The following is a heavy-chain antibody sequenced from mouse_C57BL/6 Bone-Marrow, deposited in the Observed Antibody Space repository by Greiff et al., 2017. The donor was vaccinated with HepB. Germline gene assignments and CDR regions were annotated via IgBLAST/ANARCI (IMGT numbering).Heavy chain of an antibody. V-gene: IGHV3-6*01. CDR2: ISYDGSN. J-gene: IGHJ2*01. CDR3: ARDGGIFFGY. CDR1: GYSITSGYY. Sequence: EVQLQQSGPGLVKPSQSLSLTCSVTGYSITSGYYWNWIRQFPGNKLEWMGYISYDGSNNYNTSLKNRISITRDTSKNQFFLKLNSVTTEDAATYYCARDGGIFFGYWGQGTTLTVSS.